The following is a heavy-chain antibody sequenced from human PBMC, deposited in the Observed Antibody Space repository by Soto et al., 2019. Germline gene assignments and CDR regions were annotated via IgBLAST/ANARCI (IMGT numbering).Heavy chain of an antibody. V-gene: IGHV4-31*03. Sequence: SETLSLTCTVSGGSISSGGYYWSWIRQHPGRGLEWIGYIYFSGNTYYNPSLKSRVTISLDTAKNQISLRLKSVTAADTAVYYCARHFRSYSGGYHWFGPWGQGTLVTVSS. CDR2: IYFSGNT. CDR1: GGSISSGGYY. D-gene: IGHD3-22*01. CDR3: ARHFRSYSGGYHWFGP. J-gene: IGHJ5*02.